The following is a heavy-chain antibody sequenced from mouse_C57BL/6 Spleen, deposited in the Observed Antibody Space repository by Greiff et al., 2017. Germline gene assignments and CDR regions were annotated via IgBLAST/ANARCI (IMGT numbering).Heavy chain of an antibody. D-gene: IGHD2-5*01. CDR2: INPSNGGT. Sequence: VQLQQPGTELVKPGASVKLSCKASGYTFTSYWMHWVKQRPGQGLEWIGNINPSNGGTNYNEKFKSKATLTVDKYSSTAYMQLSSLTSEDSAVYYCARGSYYSNRDYYAMDYWGQGTSVTVSS. J-gene: IGHJ4*01. V-gene: IGHV1-53*01. CDR3: ARGSYYSNRDYYAMDY. CDR1: GYTFTSYW.